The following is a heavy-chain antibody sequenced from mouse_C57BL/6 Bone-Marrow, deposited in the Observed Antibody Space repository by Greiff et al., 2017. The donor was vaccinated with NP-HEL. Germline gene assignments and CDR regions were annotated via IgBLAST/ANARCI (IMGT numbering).Heavy chain of an antibody. CDR1: GFTFSSYG. J-gene: IGHJ1*03. CDR2: ISSGGSYT. Sequence: EVQLQESGGDLVKPGGSLKLSCAASGFTFSSYGMSWVRQTPDKRLEWVATISSGGSYTYYPDSVKGRFTISRDNAKNTLYLQMSSLKSEDTAMYYCARQGDRGFTTVVARYFDVWGTGTTVTVSS. CDR3: ARQGDRGFTTVVARYFDV. D-gene: IGHD1-1*01. V-gene: IGHV5-6*01.